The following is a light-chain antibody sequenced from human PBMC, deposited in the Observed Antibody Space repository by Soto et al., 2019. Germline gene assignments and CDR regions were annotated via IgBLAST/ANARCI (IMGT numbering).Light chain of an antibody. J-gene: IGKJ3*01. CDR3: MQALQFT. V-gene: IGKV2-28*01. CDR2: LGS. CDR1: QSLLHSNGYNY. Sequence: DIVMTQSPLSLPVTSGEPASISCRSSQSLLHSNGYNYLDWYLQKPGQSPQLLIYLGSNRASGVPDRFSGSGSGTDFTLKISRVEAEDVGVYYCMQALQFTFGPGTKVDIK.